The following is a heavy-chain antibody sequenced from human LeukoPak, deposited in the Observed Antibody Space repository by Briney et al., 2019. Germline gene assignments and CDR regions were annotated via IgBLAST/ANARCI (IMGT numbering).Heavy chain of an antibody. Sequence: PSQTLSLTCTVSGGSISSGGYYWSWIRQHPGKGLEWIGYIYYSGSTYYNPSLKSRVTISVDTSKNQFSLKLSSVTAADTAVYYCARESHDILTGYYYGMDVWGQGTTVTVSS. V-gene: IGHV4-31*03. CDR2: IYYSGST. CDR3: ARESHDILTGYYYGMDV. J-gene: IGHJ6*02. CDR1: GGSISSGGYY. D-gene: IGHD3-9*01.